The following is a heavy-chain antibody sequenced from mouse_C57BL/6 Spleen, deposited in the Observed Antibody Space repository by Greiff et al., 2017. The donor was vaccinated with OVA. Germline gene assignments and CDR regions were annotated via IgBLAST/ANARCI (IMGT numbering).Heavy chain of an antibody. J-gene: IGHJ1*03. CDR3: ARGGIPLGYFDV. CDR2: IYPRSGNT. V-gene: IGHV1-81*01. Sequence: QVQLQQSGAELARPGASVKLSCKASGYTFTSYGISWVKQRTGQGLEWIGEIYPRSGNTYYNEKFKGKATLTADKSSSTAYMELRSLTSEDSAVYFCARGGIPLGYFDVWGTGTTVTVSS. D-gene: IGHD6-1*01. CDR1: GYTFTSYG.